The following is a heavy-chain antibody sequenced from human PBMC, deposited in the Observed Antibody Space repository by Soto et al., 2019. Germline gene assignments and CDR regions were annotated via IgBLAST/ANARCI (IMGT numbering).Heavy chain of an antibody. D-gene: IGHD2-2*01. V-gene: IGHV3-23*01. CDR2: ISGSGGST. J-gene: IGHJ6*03. CDR3: GGSEVPAAMWSYYYYYMDV. CDR1: GFTFSSYA. Sequence: GGSLRLSCAASGFTFSSYAMSWVRQAPGKGLEWVSAISGSGGSTYYADSVKGRFTISRDNSKNTLYLQMNSLRAEDTAVYYCGGSEVPAAMWSYYYYYMDVWGKGTTVTVSS.